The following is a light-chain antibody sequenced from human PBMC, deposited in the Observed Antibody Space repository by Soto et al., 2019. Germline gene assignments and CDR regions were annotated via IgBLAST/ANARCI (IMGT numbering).Light chain of an antibody. J-gene: IGKJ5*01. V-gene: IGKV3-15*01. Sequence: IVMTQSRATLSVSPGRRPTLSCMASQNIYSNVAWYQQRPGQAPRLLIYRASTRAPGIPARFSGSGSGTDFTLTISSLEPEDFAVYYCQQRNNWPPGITFGQGTRLEIK. CDR3: QQRNNWPPGIT. CDR2: RAS. CDR1: QNIYSN.